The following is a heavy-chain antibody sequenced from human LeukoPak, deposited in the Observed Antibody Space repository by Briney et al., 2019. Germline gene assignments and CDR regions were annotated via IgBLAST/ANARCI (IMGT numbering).Heavy chain of an antibody. Sequence: TSETLSLTCAVYGGSFSGYYWSWIRQPPGKGLEWIGEINHSGSTNYNPSLKSRVTISVDTSKNQFSLKLSSVTAADTAVYYCARVLWFGAYNFDYWGQGTLVTVSS. CDR2: INHSGST. CDR1: GGSFSGYY. D-gene: IGHD3-10*01. V-gene: IGHV4-34*01. CDR3: ARVLWFGAYNFDY. J-gene: IGHJ4*02.